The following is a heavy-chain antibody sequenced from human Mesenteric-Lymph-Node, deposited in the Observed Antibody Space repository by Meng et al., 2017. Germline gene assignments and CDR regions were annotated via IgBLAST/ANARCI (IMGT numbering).Heavy chain of an antibody. CDR2: IDPGSGGT. V-gene: IGHV1-2*06. CDR3: VRDEDISAAGKLFGDY. Sequence: GPLVQSGAELKNPGASVKVSCKPSGYTFTAYWLHWVRLAPGQGLEWMGRIDPGSGGTQYPQNFQGRVLMTRDTSISTTYMELSGLRSDDTAVYYCVRDEDISAAGKLFGDYWGQGTLVTVSS. CDR1: GYTFTAYW. J-gene: IGHJ4*02. D-gene: IGHD6-13*01.